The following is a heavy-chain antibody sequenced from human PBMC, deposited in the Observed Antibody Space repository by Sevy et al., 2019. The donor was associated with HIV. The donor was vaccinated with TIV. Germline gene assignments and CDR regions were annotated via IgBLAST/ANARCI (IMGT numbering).Heavy chain of an antibody. CDR3: AKARSYEYYGMDV. CDR1: GFTFSSYA. J-gene: IGHJ6*02. V-gene: IGHV3-23*01. CDR2: ISGSGGST. Sequence: GESLKISCAASGFTFSSYAMSWVRQAPGKGLEWVSAISGSGGSTYYADSVKGRFTISRDNSKNTLYLQMNSLRAEDTAVYYCAKARSYEYYGMDVWGQGTTVTVSS.